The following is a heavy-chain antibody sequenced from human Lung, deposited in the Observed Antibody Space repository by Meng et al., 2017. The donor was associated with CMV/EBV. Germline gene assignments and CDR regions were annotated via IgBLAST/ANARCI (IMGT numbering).Heavy chain of an antibody. V-gene: IGHV4-34*02. D-gene: IGHD3-3*01. J-gene: IGHJ4*02. Sequence: QVQLQQWGAGLLKPSETLSITFAVESFSGYYLRWIRQPPCKGLEWIGEVDKTGTTNYNVFLRSRVILSIDASKKHFSLNRRSVTAADTAVYFCARSTWSGYSNWGQGTLVTVSS. CDR2: VDKTGTT. CDR3: ARSTWSGYSN. CDR1: SFSGYY.